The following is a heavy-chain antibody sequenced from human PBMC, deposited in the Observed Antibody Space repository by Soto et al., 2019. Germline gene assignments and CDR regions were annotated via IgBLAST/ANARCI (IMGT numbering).Heavy chain of an antibody. CDR2: INPNSGGT. CDR1: GYTFTGYY. CDR3: ARKQNARYCSSTSCQKGGAFDI. V-gene: IGHV1-2*04. Sequence: GASVKVSCKASGYTFTGYYMHWVRQAPGQGLEWMGWINPNSGGTNYAQKFQGWVTMTRDTSISTAYMELSRLRSDDTAVYYCARKQNARYCSSTSCQKGGAFDIWGQGTMVTVSS. J-gene: IGHJ3*02. D-gene: IGHD2-2*01.